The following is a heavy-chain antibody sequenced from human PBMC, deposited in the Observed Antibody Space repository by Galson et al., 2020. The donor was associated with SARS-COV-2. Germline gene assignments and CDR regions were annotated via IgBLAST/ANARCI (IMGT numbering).Heavy chain of an antibody. CDR3: ARSIHRYYYYMDV. Sequence: SETLSLTCIVSGGSISTGIYYWSWIRQHPGKGLEWIGYIYYTGSAYHNPSLKSRLTMSVDPSKNQYSLNLSSVTVADTAVYYCARSIHRYYYYMDVWGKGTTVTGSS. V-gene: IGHV4-31*03. J-gene: IGHJ6*03. CDR2: IYYTGSA. CDR1: GGSISTGIYY.